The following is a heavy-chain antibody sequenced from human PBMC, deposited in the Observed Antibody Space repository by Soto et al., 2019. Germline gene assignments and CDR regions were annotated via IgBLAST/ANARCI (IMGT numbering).Heavy chain of an antibody. CDR2: IYHSGST. CDR1: GGSISSGGYS. Sequence: QLQLQESGSGLVKPSQTLSLTCAVSGGSISSGGYSWSWIRQPPGKGLEWLGYIYHSGSTYYNPSDKSRVTIYVERHKDHFSQMLIYVTAADPAVYYFAEVGGIPRYYWGQGTLVTVSS. D-gene: IGHD1-26*01. V-gene: IGHV4-30-2*01. J-gene: IGHJ4*02. CDR3: AEVGGIPRYY.